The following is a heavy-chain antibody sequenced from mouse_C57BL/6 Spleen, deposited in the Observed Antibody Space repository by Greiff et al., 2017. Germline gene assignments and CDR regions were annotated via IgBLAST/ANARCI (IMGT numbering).Heavy chain of an antibody. Sequence: VQLQQPGAELVKPGASVKMSCNASGYTFTGSWINWVKQRPGQGLEWIGDINHGSGSTTYNGRFKSTAALSLDRASSTAYRQLSSLTAEDYAVDYCARGNYFDDWGTGTTLTVSS. CDR3: ARGNYFDD. CDR1: GYTFTGSW. CDR2: INHGSGST. V-gene: IGHV1-55*01. J-gene: IGHJ2*01.